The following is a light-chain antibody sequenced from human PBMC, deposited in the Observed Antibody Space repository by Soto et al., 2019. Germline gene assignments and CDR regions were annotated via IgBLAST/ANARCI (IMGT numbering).Light chain of an antibody. CDR2: GAS. CDR3: QQYVSSPMYT. CDR1: QSVSATY. V-gene: IGKV3-20*01. Sequence: EIVLTQSPGTLSLSPGERATLSCRASQSVSATYLAWYQQKPGQAPRLLICGASNRATGIPDRFTGSGSGTDFTLTISRLEPEDFAVYFCQQYVSSPMYTFGQGTKLEIK. J-gene: IGKJ2*01.